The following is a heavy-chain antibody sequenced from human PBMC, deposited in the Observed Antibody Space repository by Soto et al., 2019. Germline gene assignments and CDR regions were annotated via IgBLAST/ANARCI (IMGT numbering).Heavy chain of an antibody. J-gene: IGHJ6*02. CDR2: ISGSGGST. CDR3: AKDGLWSGEFRPVV. D-gene: IGHD3-10*01. Sequence: GGSLRLSCAASGFTFSSYAMSWVRQAPGKGLEWVSAISGSGGSTYYADSVKGRFTISRDNSKNTPYLQMNSLRAEDTAVYYCAKDGLWSGEFRPVVWGQGTTVTVSS. CDR1: GFTFSSYA. V-gene: IGHV3-23*01.